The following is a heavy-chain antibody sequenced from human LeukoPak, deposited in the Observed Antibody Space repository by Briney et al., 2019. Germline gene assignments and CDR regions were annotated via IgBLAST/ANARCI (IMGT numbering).Heavy chain of an antibody. CDR3: AKDYEYNSNTWYFH. V-gene: IGHV3-23*01. CDR1: GFTFNKFA. J-gene: IGHJ4*02. Sequence: GGSLRLSCAASGFTFNKFAMSWVRQAPGKGLEWVSGIIENGGETYYADSVRGRFTISRDNSKNTLYLQMKGLRAEDTAVYYCAKDYEYNSNTWYFHWGRGTLVSVSS. CDR2: IIENGGET. D-gene: IGHD6-13*01.